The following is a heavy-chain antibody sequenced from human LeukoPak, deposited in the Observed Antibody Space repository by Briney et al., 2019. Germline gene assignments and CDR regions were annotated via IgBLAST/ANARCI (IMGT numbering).Heavy chain of an antibody. D-gene: IGHD5-24*01. CDR3: AKAEGDGFNSNFDY. J-gene: IGHJ4*02. CDR2: IRYDGSNK. CDR1: GFTFSSYG. V-gene: IGHV3-30*02. Sequence: GGSLRLSCAASGFTFSSYGMHWVRQAPGKGLEWVAFIRYDGSNKYYADSVKGRFTISRDNSRNTLYLQMNSLRPEDTAVYYCAKAEGDGFNSNFDYWGQGTLVTVSP.